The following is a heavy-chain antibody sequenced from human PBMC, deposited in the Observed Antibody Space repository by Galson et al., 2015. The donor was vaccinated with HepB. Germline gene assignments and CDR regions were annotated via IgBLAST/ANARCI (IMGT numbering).Heavy chain of an antibody. J-gene: IGHJ4*02. D-gene: IGHD3-3*01. CDR1: GGPFSGTY. CDR3: ARGPNYDFWSGYRGFSFDI. Sequence: SETLSLTCAVYGGPFSGTYWSWIRQPPGRGLEWIGEINYNGVATYNPSLKSRVTISVDTSKNQFSLNLNSVTAADTAVYYCARGPNYDFWSGYRGFSFDIWGQGTLVAVSS. CDR2: INYNGVA. V-gene: IGHV4-34*01.